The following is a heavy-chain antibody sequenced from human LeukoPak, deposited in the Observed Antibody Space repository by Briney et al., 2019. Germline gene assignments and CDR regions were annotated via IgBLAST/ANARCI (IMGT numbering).Heavy chain of an antibody. CDR1: GFTFGDYA. CDR2: IRSKAYGGTT. J-gene: IGHJ4*02. D-gene: IGHD1-26*01. Sequence: LGGSLRLSCTASGFTFGDYAMSWVRQAPGKGLEWVGFIRSKAYGGTTEYAASVKGRFTISRDDSKSIAYLQMNSLKTEDTAVYYCTSYVGAIRIAPHYWGQGTLVTVSS. V-gene: IGHV3-49*04. CDR3: TSYVGAIRIAPHY.